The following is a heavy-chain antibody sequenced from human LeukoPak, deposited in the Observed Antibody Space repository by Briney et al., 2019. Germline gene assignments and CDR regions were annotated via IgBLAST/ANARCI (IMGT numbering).Heavy chain of an antibody. CDR3: ARQLATSGEWAFDY. D-gene: IGHD1-26*01. CDR1: GGSISSHY. V-gene: IGHV4-39*01. CDR2: GSYTGRT. J-gene: IGHJ4*02. Sequence: PSETLSLSCIVSGGSISSHYWGWIRHPPGKGLEWIGSGSYTGRTYYSPSIKSRVNIFLDTCKNQFSLKPRSVTAADTAVYYCARQLATSGEWAFDYWGPGTLVTVSS.